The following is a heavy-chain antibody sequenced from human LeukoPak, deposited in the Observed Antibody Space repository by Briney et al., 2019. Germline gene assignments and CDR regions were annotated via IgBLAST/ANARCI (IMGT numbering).Heavy chain of an antibody. CDR2: TYYRSKWYN. Sequence: SQTLSLTCAISGDSVSSNSAAWNWIRQSPSTGLEWLVRTYYRSKWYNDYAGSVKSRITINPDTSKNQFSLQVNSVTPEDTAVYYCARGGQGDGYSADEAFDIWGQGTMDTVSS. CDR1: GDSVSSNSAA. V-gene: IGHV6-1*01. CDR3: ARGGQGDGYSADEAFDI. D-gene: IGHD5-24*01. J-gene: IGHJ3*02.